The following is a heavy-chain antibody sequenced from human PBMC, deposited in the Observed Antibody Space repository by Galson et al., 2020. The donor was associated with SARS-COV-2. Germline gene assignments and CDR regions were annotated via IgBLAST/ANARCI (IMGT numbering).Heavy chain of an antibody. CDR3: ARIPFYYYMDV. CDR2: IYYSGST. CDR1: GGSISNYY. J-gene: IGHJ6*03. V-gene: IGHV4-59*01. Sequence: SETLSLTCTVSGGSISNYYWSWIRQPPGKGLEYIGYIYYSGSTNYNPSLKSRVTISVDTSKNQFSLKLSSVTAADTAVYFCARIPFYYYMDVWGKGTTVTVSS.